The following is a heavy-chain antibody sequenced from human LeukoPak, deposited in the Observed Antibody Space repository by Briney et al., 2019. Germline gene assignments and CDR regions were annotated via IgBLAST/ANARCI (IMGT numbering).Heavy chain of an antibody. CDR1: GGSISIGGYY. V-gene: IGHV4-31*03. CDR2: IYYSGST. D-gene: IGHD1-7*01. J-gene: IGHJ4*02. Sequence: SQTLSPTCTVSGGSISIGGYYWSWIRQHPGKGLEWIGYIYYSGSTNYNPSLKSRVTISVDTSKNQFSLKLSSVTAADTAVYYCARDSTGTTTLDYWGQGTLVTVSS. CDR3: ARDSTGTTTLDY.